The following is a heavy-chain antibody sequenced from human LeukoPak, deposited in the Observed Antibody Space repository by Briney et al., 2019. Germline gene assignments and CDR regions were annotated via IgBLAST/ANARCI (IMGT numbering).Heavy chain of an antibody. CDR3: ARRAAMVRADGFDI. Sequence: ASVKVSCKASGYTFTGYYMHWVRQAPGQGLEWMGWINPNSGGTNYAQMFQGRVTMTRDKSISAAYMELSRLGSDDTAVYYCARRAAMVRADGFDIWGQGTMVTVSS. V-gene: IGHV1-2*02. D-gene: IGHD5-18*01. J-gene: IGHJ3*02. CDR2: INPNSGGT. CDR1: GYTFTGYY.